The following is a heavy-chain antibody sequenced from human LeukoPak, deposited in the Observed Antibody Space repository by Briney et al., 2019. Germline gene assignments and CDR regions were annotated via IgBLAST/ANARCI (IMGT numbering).Heavy chain of an antibody. CDR3: AREGEAMAPPRAYYYMDV. CDR2: IIPIFGTA. Sequence: SVKLSCKASGATFSSYAISWVRQAPGQGLEWMGGIIPIFGTANYAQKFQGRVTITADKPTSTAYMELSSLRSEDTAVYYCAREGEAMAPPRAYYYMDVWGKGTTVTVSS. J-gene: IGHJ6*03. V-gene: IGHV1-69*06. D-gene: IGHD5-18*01. CDR1: GATFSSYA.